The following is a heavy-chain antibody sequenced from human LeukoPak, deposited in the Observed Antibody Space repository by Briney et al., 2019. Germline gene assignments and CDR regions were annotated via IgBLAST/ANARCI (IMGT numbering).Heavy chain of an antibody. V-gene: IGHV1-69*13. Sequence: SVKVSCKASGYTFTNYGINWVRQAPGQGLEWMGGIIPIFGTTNYAQKFQGRVTITADESTSTAYMELSSLRSEDTAVYYCARGEVWSGGDTYYYYMDVWGKGTTVTVSS. D-gene: IGHD3-3*01. CDR1: GYTFTNYG. J-gene: IGHJ6*03. CDR2: IIPIFGTT. CDR3: ARGEVWSGGDTYYYYMDV.